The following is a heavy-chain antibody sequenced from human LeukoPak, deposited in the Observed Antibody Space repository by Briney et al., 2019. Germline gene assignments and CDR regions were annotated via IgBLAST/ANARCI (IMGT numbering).Heavy chain of an antibody. V-gene: IGHV3-23*01. D-gene: IGHD3-22*01. CDR2: ISGSGGST. Sequence: GGSLRLSCAASGFTFSSYAMSWVRQAPGKGLEWVSAISGSGGSTYYADSVKGRFTISRDNSKNTLYLQMNSLRAEDTAVYYCANTGSGYPEYFQHWGQGTLVTVSS. CDR1: GFTFSSYA. J-gene: IGHJ1*01. CDR3: ANTGSGYPEYFQH.